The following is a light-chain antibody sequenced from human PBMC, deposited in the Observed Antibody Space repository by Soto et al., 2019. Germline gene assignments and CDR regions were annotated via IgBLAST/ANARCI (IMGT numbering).Light chain of an antibody. V-gene: IGLV2-23*01. CDR2: DGS. Sequence: QSALTQPASVSGSPGQSITISCTGTSSDVGSYNLVSWYQQHPGKAPKLMIYDGSKRPSGVSNRFSGSKSGNTASLTISGLQAEYEADYYCRSYAGSSTDVVFGGGTKLTVL. CDR3: RSYAGSSTDVV. CDR1: SSDVGSYNL. J-gene: IGLJ2*01.